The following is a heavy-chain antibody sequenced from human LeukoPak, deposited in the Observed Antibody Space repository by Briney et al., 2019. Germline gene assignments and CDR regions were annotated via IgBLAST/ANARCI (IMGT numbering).Heavy chain of an antibody. CDR3: ARTCPMMFCSSSFFDP. CDR2: ISAYDGNT. CDR1: GYTFSSFG. D-gene: IGHD2-2*01. Sequence: ASLKVSFKTSGYTFSSFGVTWVRQAPGQGLEWVGWISAYDGNTNYAPKFQGRVAMTTDTSTNTAYMELRSLRSDDTAIYYCARTCPMMFCSSSFFDPWGQGTLVTVSS. V-gene: IGHV1-18*01. J-gene: IGHJ5*02.